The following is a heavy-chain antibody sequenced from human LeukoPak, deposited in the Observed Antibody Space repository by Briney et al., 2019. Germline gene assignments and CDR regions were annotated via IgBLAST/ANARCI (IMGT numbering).Heavy chain of an antibody. CDR2: ISNDGSNK. CDR1: GFTFSSYA. Sequence: PGGSLRLSCAASGFTFSSYAMHWGRQAPGKGLEWVALISNDGSNKYYADSVKGRFTISRDNFKNTLYLQMNSLRAEDTAVYYCARDLRGFYFDYWGQGTLVTVSS. D-gene: IGHD3-10*01. J-gene: IGHJ4*02. CDR3: ARDLRGFYFDY. V-gene: IGHV3-30-3*01.